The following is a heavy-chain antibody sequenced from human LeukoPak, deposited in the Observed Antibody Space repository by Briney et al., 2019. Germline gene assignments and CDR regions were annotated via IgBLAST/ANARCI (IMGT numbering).Heavy chain of an antibody. CDR2: ISSSSSYI. V-gene: IGHV3-21*04. CDR1: GFTFSSYN. J-gene: IGHJ4*02. Sequence: GGSLRLSCAASGFTFSSYNMNWVRQAPGKGLEWVSSISSSSSYIYYGDSVKGRFTISRDNAKNSLYLQMNSLRAEDTAVYYCARAGNTRFDYWGQGTLVTVSS. CDR3: ARAGNTRFDY. D-gene: IGHD2/OR15-2a*01.